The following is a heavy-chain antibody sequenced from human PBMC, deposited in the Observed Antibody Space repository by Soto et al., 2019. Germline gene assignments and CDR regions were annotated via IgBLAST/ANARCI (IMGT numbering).Heavy chain of an antibody. D-gene: IGHD2-2*01. CDR3: ARTDIVVVPAASYFDY. Sequence: GASVKVSCKASGYTFTSYYMHWVRQAPGQGLEWMGIINPSGGSTSYAQKFQGRVTMTRDTSTSTVYMELSSLRSEDTAVYYCARTDIVVVPAASYFDYWGQGTLVTVSS. V-gene: IGHV1-46*01. CDR1: GYTFTSYY. CDR2: INPSGGST. J-gene: IGHJ4*02.